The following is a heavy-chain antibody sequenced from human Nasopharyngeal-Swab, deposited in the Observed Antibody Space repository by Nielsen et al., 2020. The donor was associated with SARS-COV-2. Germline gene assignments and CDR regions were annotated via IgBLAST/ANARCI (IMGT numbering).Heavy chain of an antibody. Sequence: GESLKISCAASGFTFNNYNFNWVRQAPGKGLEWVSSISSSSSYIYYVDSVKGRFTISRDNAKNTLYLQMNSLRAEDTAVYYCARQRGGIVILTLDPWGQGTLVTVSS. D-gene: IGHD3/OR15-3a*01. CDR2: ISSSSSYI. J-gene: IGHJ5*02. CDR3: ARQRGGIVILTLDP. V-gene: IGHV3-21*01. CDR1: GFTFNNYN.